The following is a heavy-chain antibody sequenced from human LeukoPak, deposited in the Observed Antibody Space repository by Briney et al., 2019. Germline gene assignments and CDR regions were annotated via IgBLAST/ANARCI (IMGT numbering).Heavy chain of an antibody. CDR1: GFTFSSYG. CDR3: ARDWNFDGGRTGYSSGLLGLNWFDP. V-gene: IGHV3-30*03. J-gene: IGHJ5*02. D-gene: IGHD6-19*01. CDR2: ISYDGSNK. Sequence: GGSLRLSCAASGFTFSSYGMHWVRQAPGKGLEWVAVISYDGSNKYYADSVKGRFTISRDNAKNSLYLQMNSLRDEDTAVYYCARDWNFDGGRTGYSSGLLGLNWFDPWGQGTLVTVSS.